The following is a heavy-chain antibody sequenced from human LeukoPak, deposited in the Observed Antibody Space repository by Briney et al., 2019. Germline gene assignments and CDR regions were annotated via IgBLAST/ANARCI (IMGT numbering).Heavy chain of an antibody. CDR1: GLTFSRYA. J-gene: IGHJ4*02. D-gene: IGHD3-22*01. V-gene: IGHV3-23*01. Sequence: GGSLRLSCAASGLTFSRYAVSWVRQAPGKGLEWVSNTIGSGSTTYYADSVKGRFTISRDNSKNTLHLQMNSLRAEDTAVYYCAKGTMIVLPQFDYWGQGTLVTVSS. CDR2: TIGSGSTT. CDR3: AKGTMIVLPQFDY.